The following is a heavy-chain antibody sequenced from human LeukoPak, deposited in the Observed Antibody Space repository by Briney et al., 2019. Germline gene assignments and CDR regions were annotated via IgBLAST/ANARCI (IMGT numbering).Heavy chain of an antibody. D-gene: IGHD3-10*01. CDR2: INHSGST. V-gene: IGHV4-34*01. J-gene: IGHJ6*02. CDR1: GGSISSYY. Sequence: PSETLSLTCTVSGGSISSYYWSWIRQPAGKGLEWIGEINHSGSTNYNPSLKSRVTISVDTSKNQFSLKLSSVTAADTAVYYCAREGLAYYYATSVRYGMDVWGQGTTVTVSS. CDR3: AREGLAYYYATSVRYGMDV.